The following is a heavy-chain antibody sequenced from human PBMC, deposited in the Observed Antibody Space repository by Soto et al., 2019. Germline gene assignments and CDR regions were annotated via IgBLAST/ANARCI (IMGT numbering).Heavy chain of an antibody. V-gene: IGHV1-18*01. D-gene: IGHD2-21*02. Sequence: ASVKVPCKASGYTFTSYGMSWVRQAPGRGLEWMGGISAYNGNTNYAEKLQGRVTMTTDTSTSTAYMELRSLRSDDTAVYYCARDSYCGGHCYSGELGTFDYWG. CDR2: ISAYNGNT. CDR1: GYTFTSYG. CDR3: ARDSYCGGHCYSGELGTFDY. J-gene: IGHJ4*01.